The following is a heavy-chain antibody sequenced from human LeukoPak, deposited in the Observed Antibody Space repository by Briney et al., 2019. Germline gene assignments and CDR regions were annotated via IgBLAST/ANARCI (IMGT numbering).Heavy chain of an antibody. V-gene: IGHV3-15*01. CDR2: IKSMTDGGTT. Sequence: PGGSLRLSCAASGFTFTNAWMNWVRQAPGKGLEWVGRIKSMTDGGTTDYAAPVKGRFTISRDDSKNTMYLQMNSLKTEDTAVYYCTTGERYYDNVWGTYPYGPDWGQENQLTVSS. CDR3: TTGERYYDNVWGTYPYGPD. J-gene: IGHJ1*01. D-gene: IGHD3-16*01. CDR1: GFTFTNAW.